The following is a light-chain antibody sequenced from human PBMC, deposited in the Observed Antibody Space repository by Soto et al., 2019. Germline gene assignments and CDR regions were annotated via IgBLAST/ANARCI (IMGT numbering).Light chain of an antibody. CDR3: LLDFRYFWA. CDR1: EAIRSA. V-gene: IGKV1-6*01. Sequence: AIQLTQSPSSLSASVGDRVTITCRASEAIRSALSWYQQKPGKVPKLLIYAASILQSGVPSRFSGSGSGTDFTLTISSLQPEDFATYYCLLDFRYFWAFGQGTKV. CDR2: AAS. J-gene: IGKJ1*01.